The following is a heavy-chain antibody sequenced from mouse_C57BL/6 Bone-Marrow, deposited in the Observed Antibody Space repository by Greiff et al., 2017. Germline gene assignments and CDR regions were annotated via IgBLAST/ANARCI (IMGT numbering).Heavy chain of an antibody. CDR3: AASKAVLYAMDY. CDR2: IYPGSGST. J-gene: IGHJ4*01. Sequence: QVQLQQPGAELVKPGASVKMSCKASGYTFTSYWITWVKQRSGQGLEWIGDIYPGSGSTNYNEKFKSKATLTVDTSSSTAYMQLSSLTSEDSAVYYCAASKAVLYAMDYWGQGTSVTVSS. CDR1: GYTFTSYW. V-gene: IGHV1-55*01.